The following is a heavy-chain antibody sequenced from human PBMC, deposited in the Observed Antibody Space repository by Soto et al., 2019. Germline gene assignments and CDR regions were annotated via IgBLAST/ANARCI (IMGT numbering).Heavy chain of an antibody. CDR1: GGSISSSSYY. CDR2: IYYSGST. J-gene: IGHJ4*02. D-gene: IGHD3-16*02. Sequence: SETLSLTCTVSGGSISSSSYYWGWIRQPPGKGLEWIGSIYYSGSTYYNPSLKSRVTISVDTSKNQFSLKLSSVTAADTAVYYCARGLTKALSIDYWGQGTLVTSPQ. CDR3: ARGLTKALSIDY. V-gene: IGHV4-39*01.